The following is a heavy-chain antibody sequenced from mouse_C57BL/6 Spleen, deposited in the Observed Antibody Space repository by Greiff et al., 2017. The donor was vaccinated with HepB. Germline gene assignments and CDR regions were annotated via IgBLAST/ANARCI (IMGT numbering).Heavy chain of an antibody. CDR2: ISSGGSYT. Sequence: EVHLVESGGDLVKPGGSLKLSCAASGFTFSSYGLSWVRQTPDKRLEWVATISSGGSYTYYPDSVKGRFTISRDNAKDTLYLQMSRLKSEDTAMYYCARQGENSAWFAYWGQGTLFTVSA. J-gene: IGHJ3*01. CDR1: GFTFSSYG. CDR3: ARQGENSAWFAY. V-gene: IGHV5-6*01.